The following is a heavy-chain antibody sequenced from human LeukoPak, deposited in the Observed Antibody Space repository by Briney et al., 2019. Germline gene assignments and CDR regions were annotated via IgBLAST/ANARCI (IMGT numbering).Heavy chain of an antibody. CDR1: GGSFSGYY. V-gene: IGHV4-34*01. Sequence: PSETLSLTCAVYGGSFSGYYWSWIRQPPGKGLEWIGEINHSGSTNYNPSLKSRVTISVDTSKNQFSLKLSSVTAADTAVYYCARDGSVRSGNDFWSGYYIYYYYGMDVWGQGTTVTVSS. J-gene: IGHJ6*02. CDR2: INHSGST. D-gene: IGHD3-3*01. CDR3: ARDGSVRSGNDFWSGYYIYYYYGMDV.